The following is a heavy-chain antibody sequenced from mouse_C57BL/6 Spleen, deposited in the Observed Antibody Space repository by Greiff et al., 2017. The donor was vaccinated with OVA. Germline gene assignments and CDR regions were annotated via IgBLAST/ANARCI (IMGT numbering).Heavy chain of an antibody. CDR2: IWSGGST. CDR1: GFSLTSYG. CDR3: ARNWGDYDERGYAMDY. D-gene: IGHD2-4*01. Sequence: QVQLQQSGPGLVQPSQSLSITCTVSGFSLTSYGVHWVRQSPGKGLEWLGVIWSGGSTDYNAAFISRLSISKDNSKSQVFFKMNSLQADDTAIYYCARNWGDYDERGYAMDYWGQGTSVTVSS. J-gene: IGHJ4*01. V-gene: IGHV2-2*01.